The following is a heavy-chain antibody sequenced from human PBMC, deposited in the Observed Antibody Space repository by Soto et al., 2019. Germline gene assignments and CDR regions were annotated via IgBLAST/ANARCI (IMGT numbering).Heavy chain of an antibody. D-gene: IGHD1-26*01. Sequence: GGSLRLSCAASGFTFTSFTMNWVRQAPGKGLEWVAVIWYDGSNKYYADSVKGRFTISRDNSKNTLYLQMNSLRAEDTAVYYCAKVVGATPLHYYYYGMDVWGQGTTVTVSS. CDR2: IWYDGSNK. CDR1: GFTFTSFT. J-gene: IGHJ6*02. CDR3: AKVVGATPLHYYYYGMDV. V-gene: IGHV3-33*06.